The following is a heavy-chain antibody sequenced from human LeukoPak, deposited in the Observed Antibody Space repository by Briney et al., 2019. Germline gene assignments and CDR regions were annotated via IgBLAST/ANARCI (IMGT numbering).Heavy chain of an antibody. Sequence: GGSLRLSCAASGFTFSSYSMNWVRQAPGKGLGWVSYISSSSSTIYYADSVKGRFTISRDNAKNSLYLQMNSLRAEDTAVYYCARDQRARIPYFDIWGQGTMVTVSS. CDR3: ARDQRARIPYFDI. J-gene: IGHJ3*02. V-gene: IGHV3-48*01. CDR1: GFTFSSYS. CDR2: ISSSSSTI.